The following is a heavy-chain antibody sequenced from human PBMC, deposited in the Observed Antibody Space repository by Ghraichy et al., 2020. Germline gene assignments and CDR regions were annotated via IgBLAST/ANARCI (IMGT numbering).Heavy chain of an antibody. CDR3: ARSITIFGVVLDGFDI. V-gene: IGHV4-31*03. J-gene: IGHJ3*02. CDR1: GGSISSGDYY. Sequence: LRLSCTVSGGSISSGDYYWSWIRQHPGKGLEWIGYIYYSGSTYYNPSLRSRVTISLDASKNQFSLKLRSVTAADTAVYFCARSITIFGVVLDGFDIWGQGTMVTVSS. D-gene: IGHD3-3*01. CDR2: IYYSGST.